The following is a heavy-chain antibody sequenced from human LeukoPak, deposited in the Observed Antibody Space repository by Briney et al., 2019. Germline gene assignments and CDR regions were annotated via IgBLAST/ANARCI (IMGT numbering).Heavy chain of an antibody. D-gene: IGHD3-3*01. V-gene: IGHV1-69-2*01. CDR3: ATAGSRPTYYDFWSGYSPFDY. J-gene: IGHJ4*02. Sequence: ASVKISCKASGYTFTYYYMHWVQQAPGKGLEWMGRVDPEDGETIYAEKFQGRVTITADTSTDTAYMELSSLRSEDTAVYYCATAGSRPTYYDFWSGYSPFDYWGQGTLVTVSS. CDR2: VDPEDGET. CDR1: GYTFTYYY.